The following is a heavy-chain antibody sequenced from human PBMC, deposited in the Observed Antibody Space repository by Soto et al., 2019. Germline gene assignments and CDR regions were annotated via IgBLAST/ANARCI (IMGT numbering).Heavy chain of an antibody. V-gene: IGHV2-5*02. CDR1: GFSLSTRGVG. CDR3: AHSPSPGVVVVAATQSWFDP. CDR2: IYWDDDK. J-gene: IGHJ5*02. D-gene: IGHD2-15*01. Sequence: SAPTLVNPTQTLTLTCTVSGFSLSTRGVGVGWIRQPPGNALEWLALIYWDDDKRYSPSLKSRLTITKDTSKNQVVLTMTNMDPVDTATYYCAHSPSPGVVVVAATQSWFDPWGQGTLVTVSS.